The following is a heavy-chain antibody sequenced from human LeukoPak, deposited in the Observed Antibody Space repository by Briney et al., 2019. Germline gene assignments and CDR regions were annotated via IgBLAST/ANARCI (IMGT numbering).Heavy chain of an antibody. CDR1: GGTVSSYA. V-gene: IGHV1-69*06. J-gene: IGHJ6*04. CDR2: IIPIFGTA. Sequence: SVKVSCKASGGTVSSYAISWVRQAPGQGLEWMGGIIPIFGTANYAQRFQGRVTITADKSTSTAYMELSSLSSEDTAVYYCARDIEVTTMVRGVRRGYYYYYGMDVWGKGTTVTVSS. D-gene: IGHD3-10*01. CDR3: ARDIEVTTMVRGVRRGYYYYYGMDV.